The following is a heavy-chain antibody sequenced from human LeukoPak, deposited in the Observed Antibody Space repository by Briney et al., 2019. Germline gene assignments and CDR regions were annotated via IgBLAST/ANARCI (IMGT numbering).Heavy chain of an antibody. CDR1: GFTFSSYS. V-gene: IGHV3-21*01. Sequence: GGSLRLSCAASGFTFSSYSMNWVRQAPGKGLEWVSSISSSSSYIYYADSVKGRFTISRDNAKNSLYLQMNSLRAEDTAVYYCARGHYGSNWFDPWGQGTLVTVSP. J-gene: IGHJ5*02. D-gene: IGHD3-10*01. CDR3: ARGHYGSNWFDP. CDR2: ISSSSSYI.